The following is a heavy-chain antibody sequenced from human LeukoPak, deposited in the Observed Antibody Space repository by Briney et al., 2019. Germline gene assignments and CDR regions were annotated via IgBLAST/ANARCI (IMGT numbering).Heavy chain of an antibody. D-gene: IGHD2-15*01. V-gene: IGHV5-51*01. Sequence: GESLKISCKGSGYSFTSYWIGWVRQMPGKGLEWMGIIYPGDSDTRYSPSFQGQVTISADKSISTAYLQWSSLKASDTAMYYCARGTDCSGGSCRLPYWGQGTLVTVSS. CDR1: GYSFTSYW. CDR2: IYPGDSDT. J-gene: IGHJ4*02. CDR3: ARGTDCSGGSCRLPY.